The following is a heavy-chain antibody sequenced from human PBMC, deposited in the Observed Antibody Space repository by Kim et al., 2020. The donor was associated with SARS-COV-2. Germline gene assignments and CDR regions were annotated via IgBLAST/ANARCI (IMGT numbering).Heavy chain of an antibody. CDR3: ARHNYYDSSGYYYDS. D-gene: IGHD3-22*01. J-gene: IGHJ5*01. Sequence: GESLKISCKGSGYSFSSYWITWVRQMPGKGLEWMGRIDPSDSYTNYSPSFEGHVTISSDKSISHAYLQWSSLKASDTAMYYCARHNYYDSSGYYYDSWGQGTLVSVSS. CDR2: IDPSDSYT. V-gene: IGHV5-10-1*01. CDR1: GYSFSSYW.